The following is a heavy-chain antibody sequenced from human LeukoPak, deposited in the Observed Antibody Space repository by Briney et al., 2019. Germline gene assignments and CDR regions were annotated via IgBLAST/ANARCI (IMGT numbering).Heavy chain of an antibody. V-gene: IGHV3-23*01. CDR3: AKGRGGYE. CDR1: EFTFSDYA. CDR2: ISAKGDRT. Sequence: GGSLRLSCEGSEFTFSDYAMSWVRQARQAPGKGLEWVSSISAKGDRTYYADSVKGRFSVSRDNSKNTLYLQMNSLRAEDTAVYYCAKGRGGYEWGQGTLVTVSS. D-gene: IGHD3-16*01. J-gene: IGHJ4*02.